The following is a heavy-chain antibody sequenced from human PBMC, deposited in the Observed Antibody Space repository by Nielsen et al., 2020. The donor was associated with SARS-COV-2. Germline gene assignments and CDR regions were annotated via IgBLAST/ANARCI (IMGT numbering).Heavy chain of an antibody. V-gene: IGHV5-51*01. CDR2: IYPGDSDT. CDR3: ARRLVVPAAPLDP. D-gene: IGHD2-2*01. Sequence: GESLKISCKGSGYSFTSYWIGWVRQMPGKGLEWMGIIYPGDSDTNYSPSFQGHVTISADKSISTAYLQWSSLKASDTAMYYCARRLVVPAAPLDPWGQGTLVTVSS. J-gene: IGHJ5*02. CDR1: GYSFTSYW.